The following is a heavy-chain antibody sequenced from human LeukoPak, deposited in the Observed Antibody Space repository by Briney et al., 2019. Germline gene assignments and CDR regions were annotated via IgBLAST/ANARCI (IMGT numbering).Heavy chain of an antibody. D-gene: IGHD2-15*01. CDR3: ARSVEGYCSGGSCYSYYYYMDV. V-gene: IGHV4-61*08. Sequence: SETLSLTCAVSGGSISSGGYSWSWIRQPPGKGLEWIGYIYYSGSTNYNPSLKSRVTISVDTSKNQFSLKLSSVTAADTAVYYCARSVEGYCSGGSCYSYYYYMDVWGKGTTVTVSS. CDR2: IYYSGST. CDR1: GGSISSGGYS. J-gene: IGHJ6*03.